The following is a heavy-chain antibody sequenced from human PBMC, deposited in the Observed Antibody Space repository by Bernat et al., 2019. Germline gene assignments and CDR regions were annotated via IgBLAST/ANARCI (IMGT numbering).Heavy chain of an antibody. V-gene: IGHV3-73*01. CDR2: IRSKTNNYAT. CDR1: GFTFSASA. CDR3: IRRNTRSSGYYCGLDY. J-gene: IGHJ4*02. D-gene: IGHD3-22*01. Sequence: EVQLVESVGGLVQPGGSLKLSCAASGFTFSASAMHWVRQTSGKGLEWVGRIRSKTNNYATAYAASVKGRFTISRDDSKNTAYLQMNSLKTEDTAIYYCIRRNTRSSGYYCGLDYWGQGTLVTVSS.